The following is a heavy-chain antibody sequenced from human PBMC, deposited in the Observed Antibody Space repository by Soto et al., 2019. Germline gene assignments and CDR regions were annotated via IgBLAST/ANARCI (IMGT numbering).Heavy chain of an antibody. CDR2: ISYDGTNK. V-gene: IGHV3-30-3*01. J-gene: IGHJ4*02. CDR3: ARDPKTSGGQHWAFNYFDS. Sequence: GGSLRLSCAASGFSFSISPMHWVRQAPGKGPEWVALISYDGTNKFYADSVKGRFTISRDNSKSTLYLQVDSLRPEDAAVYYCARDPKTSGGQHWAFNYFDSWGQGTLV. D-gene: IGHD7-27*01. CDR1: GFSFSISP.